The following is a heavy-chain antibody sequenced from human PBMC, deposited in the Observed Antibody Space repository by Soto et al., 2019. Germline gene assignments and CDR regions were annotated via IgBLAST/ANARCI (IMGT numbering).Heavy chain of an antibody. J-gene: IGHJ5*02. CDR1: GGTFSSYA. CDR3: ARDCLKGRAVVVTTNWFDP. D-gene: IGHD3-22*01. CDR2: IIPIFGTA. V-gene: IGHV1-69*13. Sequence: GASVKVSCKASGGTFSSYAISWVRQAPGQGLEWMGGIIPIFGTANYAQKFQGRVTITADESTSTAYMELSSLRSEDTAVYYCARDCLKGRAVVVTTNWFDPWGQGTLVTVSS.